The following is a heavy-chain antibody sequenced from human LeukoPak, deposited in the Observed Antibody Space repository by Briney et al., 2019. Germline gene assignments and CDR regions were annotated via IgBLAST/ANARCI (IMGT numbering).Heavy chain of an antibody. V-gene: IGHV3-21*06. Sequence: GGSLRLSCEASGFTFSTYTANWVRQAPGKGLEWVSSIASDTTYMKYADSVKGRFSVSRDNAKNSVFLEMKSLRADDTAVYFCARDYYDSSASATFDYWGRGTLVTVSS. J-gene: IGHJ4*02. CDR2: IASDTTYM. D-gene: IGHD3-22*01. CDR3: ARDYYDSSASATFDY. CDR1: GFTFSTYT.